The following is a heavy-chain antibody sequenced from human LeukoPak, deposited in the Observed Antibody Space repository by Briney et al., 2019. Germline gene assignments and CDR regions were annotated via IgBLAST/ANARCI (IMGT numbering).Heavy chain of an antibody. CDR2: INTNTGNP. D-gene: IGHD1-26*01. CDR1: GYTFTSYA. Sequence: ASVKVSCKASGYTFTSYAMNWVRQAPGQGLEWMGWINTNTGNPTYAQGFTGRFVFSLDTSVSTAYLQISSLRSEDTAVYYCAREAVNSGSTGDYWGQGTLVTVSS. J-gene: IGHJ4*02. CDR3: AREAVNSGSTGDY. V-gene: IGHV7-4-1*02.